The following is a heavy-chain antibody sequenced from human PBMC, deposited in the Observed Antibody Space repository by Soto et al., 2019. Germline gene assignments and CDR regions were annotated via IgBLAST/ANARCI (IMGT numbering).Heavy chain of an antibody. CDR3: ARDVRFLEWLPSSAFDI. V-gene: IGHV4-30-4*01. CDR2: IYYSGST. J-gene: IGHJ3*02. CDR1: GGSSSSGDYY. Sequence: SETMSLTCAVSGGSSSSGDYYWSWIRQPPGKGLEWIGYIYYSGSTYYNPSLKSRVTISVDTSKNQFSLKLSSVTAADTAVYYCARDVRFLEWLPSSAFDIWGQGTMVTVSS. D-gene: IGHD3-3*01.